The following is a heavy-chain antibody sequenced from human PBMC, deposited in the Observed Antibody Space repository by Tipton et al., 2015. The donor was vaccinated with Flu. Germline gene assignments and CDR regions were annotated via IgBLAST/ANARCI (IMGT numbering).Heavy chain of an antibody. CDR3: AKEGQYDFWSGYYRAFDH. V-gene: IGHV3-23*01. CDR2: IRGSTSDT. D-gene: IGHD3-3*01. Sequence: SLRLSCAASGFTFINNAMSWVRQAPGKGLEWVSAIRGSTSDTYYADSVKGRFTIPRDTSKNTLHLQMDSLRADDTAVYFCAKEGQYDFWSGYYRAFDHWGQGTLVTVSS. J-gene: IGHJ4*02. CDR1: GFTFINNA.